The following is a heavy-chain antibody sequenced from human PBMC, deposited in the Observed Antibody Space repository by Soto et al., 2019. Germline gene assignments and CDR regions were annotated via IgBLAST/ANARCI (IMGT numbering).Heavy chain of an antibody. CDR1: GGSISSGGYY. Sequence: TLSLTCTVSGGSISSGGYYWSWIRQHPGKGLEWIGYIYYSGSTYYNPSLKSRVTISVDTSKNQFSLKLSSVTAADTAVYYCARGPPYYDLWSGYLYYFDYWGQGTLVTVSS. D-gene: IGHD3-3*01. V-gene: IGHV4-31*03. CDR2: IYYSGST. CDR3: ARGPPYYDLWSGYLYYFDY. J-gene: IGHJ4*02.